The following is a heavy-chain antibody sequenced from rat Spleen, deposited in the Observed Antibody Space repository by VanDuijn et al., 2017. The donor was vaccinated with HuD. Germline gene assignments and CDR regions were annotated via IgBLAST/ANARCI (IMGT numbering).Heavy chain of an antibody. Sequence: EVQLVESGGGLVQPGRSMKLSCAASGLSFSNYDMAWVRQAPTKGLEWVASISYDGTATYYRDSVKGRFIISRDNAKSTLSLQMNSLRSEDTATYYCTRGGNYDFDYWGQGVMVTVSS. D-gene: IGHD1-10*01. V-gene: IGHV5-20*01. CDR2: ISYDGTAT. CDR3: TRGGNYDFDY. CDR1: GLSFSNYD. J-gene: IGHJ2*01.